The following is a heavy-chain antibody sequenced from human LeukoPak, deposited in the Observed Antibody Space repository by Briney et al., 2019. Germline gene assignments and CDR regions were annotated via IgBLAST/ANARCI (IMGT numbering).Heavy chain of an antibody. Sequence: NPSETLSLTCAVYGGSFSGYFWTWIRPSHRKGLEWIGEINPSGSAYYSPPLKSRLTISRDTSKSRFSLRLSSVTAADTAVYYCARGRQEVSMIGVVMTGVSYYLDVWGKGTTVTVS. D-gene: IGHD3-22*01. J-gene: IGHJ6*03. CDR3: ARGRQEVSMIGVVMTGVSYYLDV. CDR2: INPSGSA. CDR1: GGSFSGYF. V-gene: IGHV4-34*01.